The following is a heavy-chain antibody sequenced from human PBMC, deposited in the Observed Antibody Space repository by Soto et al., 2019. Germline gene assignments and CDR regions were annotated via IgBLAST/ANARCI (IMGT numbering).Heavy chain of an antibody. D-gene: IGHD3-3*01. Sequence: QVQLVESGGGVVQPGRSLRLSCAASGFTFSSYAMHWVRQAPGKGLEWVAVISYDGSNKYYADSVKGRFTISRDNSKNTLYLQMNSLRAEDTAVYYWARDLEDYWGQGTLVTVSS. CDR1: GFTFSSYA. CDR3: ARDLEDY. CDR2: ISYDGSNK. V-gene: IGHV3-30-3*01. J-gene: IGHJ4*02.